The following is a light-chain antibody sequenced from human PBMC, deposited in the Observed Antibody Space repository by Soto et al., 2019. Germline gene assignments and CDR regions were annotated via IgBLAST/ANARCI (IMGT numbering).Light chain of an antibody. V-gene: IGKV3D-11*01. CDR2: QTS. J-gene: IGKJ5*01. Sequence: ETVLTQSPATLSSFPEDRGSRCCRASQYINTRLAWYQHRPGQAPRLLIYQTSIRAAGFPARLIASGTGTDFKVTVSSVESEDFAIYYCQQHKDWPTFGQGTRLEIK. CDR3: QQHKDWPT. CDR1: QYINTR.